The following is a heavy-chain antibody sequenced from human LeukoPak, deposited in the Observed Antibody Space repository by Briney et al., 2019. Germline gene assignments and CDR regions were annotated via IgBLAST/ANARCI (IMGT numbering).Heavy chain of an antibody. D-gene: IGHD1-26*01. Sequence: GGSLRLSCAASGFTFSSYGMHWVRQAPGKGLEWVAVISYDGSNKYYADSVKGRFTISRDNSKNTLYLQMNSLRAEDTAVYYCAKDSHIVGATGTLNFDYWGQGTLVTVSS. V-gene: IGHV3-30*18. CDR2: ISYDGSNK. CDR3: AKDSHIVGATGTLNFDY. CDR1: GFTFSSYG. J-gene: IGHJ4*02.